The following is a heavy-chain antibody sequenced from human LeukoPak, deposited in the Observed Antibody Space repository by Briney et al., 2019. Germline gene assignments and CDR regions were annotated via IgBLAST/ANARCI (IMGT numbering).Heavy chain of an antibody. CDR1: GFTFSDYC. Sequence: GGTLSLSCAVSGFTFSDYCGTWVPQAPGQGLEFVANINRDGRVKNYVVSVKGRFTISRDNAKNSLYLQMTSLRVDDTAIYYCARDPGFSSFDYWGQGTLVTVSS. V-gene: IGHV3-7*01. D-gene: IGHD3-3*02. CDR3: ARDPGFSSFDY. CDR2: INRDGRVK. J-gene: IGHJ4*02.